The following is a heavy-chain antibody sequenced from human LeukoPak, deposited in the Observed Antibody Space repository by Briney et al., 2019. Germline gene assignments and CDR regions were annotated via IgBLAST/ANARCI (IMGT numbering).Heavy chain of an antibody. CDR3: ASGVAFDY. Sequence: GSLRLSCAASGFTFSTFSMNWVREAPWKGLEWISYISSDSNTIYYADSVRGRFTISRDNAKNSLYLQMNRLRVEDSALYYCASGVAFDYWGQGTLVTVSS. CDR2: ISSDSNTI. V-gene: IGHV3-48*04. J-gene: IGHJ4*02. CDR1: GFTFSTFS. D-gene: IGHD2-21*01.